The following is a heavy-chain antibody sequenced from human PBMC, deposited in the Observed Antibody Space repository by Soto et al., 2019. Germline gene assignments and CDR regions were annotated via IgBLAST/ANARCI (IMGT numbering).Heavy chain of an antibody. D-gene: IGHD6-13*01. Sequence: QVQLQQWGAGLLKPSETLSLTCAVSGGSFSGYYWSWIRQPPGKGLEWIGEINHSGSTNYNPSLKSRVTISVDTSKNQSSLKLSSVTAADTAVYYCARGRARSSWYYNYGMDVWGQGTTVTVSS. J-gene: IGHJ6*02. CDR3: ARGRARSSWYYNYGMDV. CDR1: GGSFSGYY. CDR2: INHSGST. V-gene: IGHV4-34*01.